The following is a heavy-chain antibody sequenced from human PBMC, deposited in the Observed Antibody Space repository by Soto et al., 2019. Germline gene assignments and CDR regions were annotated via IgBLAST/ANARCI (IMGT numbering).Heavy chain of an antibody. CDR1: GGSVSSGSYY. Sequence: SETLSLTCTVSGGSVSSGSYYWSWIRQPPGKGLEWIGYIYCSGSTNYNPSLKSRVTISVDTSKNQFSLKLSSVTAADTAVYYCARAHHPLRPKEYDILTGPPSLYFDYWGQGTLVTVSS. J-gene: IGHJ4*02. V-gene: IGHV4-61*01. CDR3: ARAHHPLRPKEYDILTGPPSLYFDY. CDR2: IYCSGST. D-gene: IGHD3-9*01.